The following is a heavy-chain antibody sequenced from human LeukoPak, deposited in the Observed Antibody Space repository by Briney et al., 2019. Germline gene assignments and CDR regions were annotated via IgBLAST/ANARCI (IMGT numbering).Heavy chain of an antibody. CDR3: ASQGDSGYRYDAFDI. D-gene: IGHD5-12*01. V-gene: IGHV5-51*01. CDR1: GYSFTSYW. Sequence: GESLKISCKGSGYSFTSYWIGWVRQMTGQGLEWMGIIYPGDSDTRYSPSFQGQVTISADKSISTAYLQWSSLKASDTAMYYCASQGDSGYRYDAFDIWGQGTMVTVSS. J-gene: IGHJ3*02. CDR2: IYPGDSDT.